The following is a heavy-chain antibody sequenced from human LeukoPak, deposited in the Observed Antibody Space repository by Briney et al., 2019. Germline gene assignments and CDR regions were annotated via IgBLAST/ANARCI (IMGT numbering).Heavy chain of an antibody. Sequence: GGSLRLSCAASGFTFSNAWMSWVRQAPGKGLEWVGRIKSKTDGGTTDYAAPVKGRFTISRDDSKNTLYLQMNSLKTEDTAVYYCTTGGIVGAEDAFDIWGQGTMVTVSS. CDR1: GFTFSNAW. J-gene: IGHJ3*02. CDR2: IKSKTDGGTT. D-gene: IGHD1-26*01. V-gene: IGHV3-15*01. CDR3: TTGGIVGAEDAFDI.